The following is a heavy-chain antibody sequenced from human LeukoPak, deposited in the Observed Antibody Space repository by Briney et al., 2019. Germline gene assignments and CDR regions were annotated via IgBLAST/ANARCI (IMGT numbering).Heavy chain of an antibody. Sequence: PGGSLRLSCAASGFTFDDYAMHWVRHAPGKGLEWVSGISWNSGSIGYADSVKGRFTISRDNAKNSLYLQMNSLRAEDTALYYCASSPATLWGVDYYYGMDVWGQGTTVPVSS. J-gene: IGHJ6*02. CDR1: GFTFDDYA. D-gene: IGHD3-16*01. V-gene: IGHV3-9*01. CDR2: ISWNSGSI. CDR3: ASSPATLWGVDYYYGMDV.